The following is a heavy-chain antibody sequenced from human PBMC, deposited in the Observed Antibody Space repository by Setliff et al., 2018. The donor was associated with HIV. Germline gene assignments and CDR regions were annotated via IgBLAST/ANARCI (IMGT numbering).Heavy chain of an antibody. D-gene: IGHD6-19*01. Sequence: GESLKNSCEASGYTFTNYWIGWVRQMPGKGLEWMGIIYPGDSDIIYSPSFQGQVTISADKSITTAYLQWSSLKASDTAIYYCVRHRSAVAGTRIGYCYYMDVWGKGTTVTVSS. J-gene: IGHJ6*03. V-gene: IGHV5-51*01. CDR3: VRHRSAVAGTRIGYCYYMDV. CDR1: GYTFTNYW. CDR2: IYPGDSDI.